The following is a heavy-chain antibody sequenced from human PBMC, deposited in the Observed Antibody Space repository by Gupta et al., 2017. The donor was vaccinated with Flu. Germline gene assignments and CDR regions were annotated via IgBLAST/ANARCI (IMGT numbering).Heavy chain of an antibody. Sequence: VRQGPGKGLVWVSRINGASSSISYADSVKGRFTISRDNAKSTLYLQLNSLTAEDTGVYYCARGNDGYGVFDYWGQGTLVTVSS. CDR2: INGASSSI. J-gene: IGHJ4*02. V-gene: IGHV3-74*01. CDR3: ARGNDGYGVFDY. D-gene: IGHD5-18*01.